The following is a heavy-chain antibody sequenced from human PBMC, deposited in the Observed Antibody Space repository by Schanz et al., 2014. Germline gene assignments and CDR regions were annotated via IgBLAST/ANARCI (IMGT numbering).Heavy chain of an antibody. CDR3: ARGGFGEVSYFDY. V-gene: IGHV3-66*02. J-gene: IGHJ4*02. D-gene: IGHD3-10*01. CDR1: GFSVGNKY. CDR2: ISGGGGTT. Sequence: VQLVESGGGVVQPGGSLRLSCAASGFSVGNKYMNWVRQAPGKGLEWVSAISGGGGTTYYTDSVKGRFTISRDNSKNTLYLQMNSLRPEDTAVYYCARGGFGEVSYFDYWGQGTLVTVSS.